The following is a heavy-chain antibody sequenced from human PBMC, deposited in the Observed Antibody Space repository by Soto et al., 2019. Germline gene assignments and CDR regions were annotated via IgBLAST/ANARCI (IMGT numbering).Heavy chain of an antibody. J-gene: IGHJ4*02. CDR1: GVTFGSSA. V-gene: IGHV3-23*01. D-gene: IGHD3-22*01. Sequence: SCATSGVTFGSSAMNSVGQAPGRGLEWVTGISGSGDFTDYTDSVKGRFTISRDNSRQTLFLQMNRLRPEDPAVYYCAKKGGSSAYYSPMDYWGQGTLVTVSS. CDR3: AKKGGSSAYYSPMDY. CDR2: ISGSGDFT.